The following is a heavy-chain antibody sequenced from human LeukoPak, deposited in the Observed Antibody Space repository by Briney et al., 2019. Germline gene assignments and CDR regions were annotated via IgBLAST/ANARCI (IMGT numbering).Heavy chain of an antibody. V-gene: IGHV5-51*01. CDR2: IYPGDSDT. Sequence: GESLKISCKGSGYSFTSYWLGWVRQVPGKGLEWMGIIYPGDSDTRLSTSFQGQVTISADKSISTAYLQWSRLKASDTAMYYCARTGPLDNFDYWGQGTLVTVSS. CDR1: GYSFTSYW. CDR3: ARTGPLDNFDY. D-gene: IGHD1-1*01. J-gene: IGHJ4*02.